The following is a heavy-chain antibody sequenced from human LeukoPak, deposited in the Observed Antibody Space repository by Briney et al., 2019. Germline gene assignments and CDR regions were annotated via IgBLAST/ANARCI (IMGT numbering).Heavy chain of an antibody. CDR2: ISAYNGNT. CDR1: GYTFTSYG. J-gene: IGHJ4*02. V-gene: IGHV1-18*04. Sequence: ASVKVSCKASGYTFTSYGTSWVRQAPGQGLEWMGWISAYNGNTNYAQKLQGRVTMTTDTSTSTAYMELRSLRSDDTAVYYCARVGVVVAATLSSDYWGQGTLVTVSS. D-gene: IGHD2-15*01. CDR3: ARVGVVVAATLSSDY.